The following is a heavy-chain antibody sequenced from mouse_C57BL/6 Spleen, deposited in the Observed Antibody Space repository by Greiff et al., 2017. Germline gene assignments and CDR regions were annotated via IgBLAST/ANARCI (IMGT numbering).Heavy chain of an antibody. CDR2: INPSTGGT. CDR1: GYSFTGYY. CDR3: ARGEDYYGSSYAWFAY. V-gene: IGHV1-42*01. J-gene: IGHJ3*01. D-gene: IGHD1-1*01. Sequence: VQLQQSGPELVKPGASVKISCKASGYSFTGYYMNWVKQSPEKSLEWIGEINPSTGGTTYNQKFKAKATLTVDKSSSTAYMQLKGLTSEDSAVYYCARGEDYYGSSYAWFAYWGQGTLVTVSA.